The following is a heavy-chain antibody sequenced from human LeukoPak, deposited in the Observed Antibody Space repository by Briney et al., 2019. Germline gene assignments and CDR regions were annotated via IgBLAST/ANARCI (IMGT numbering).Heavy chain of an antibody. CDR3: ARDARSSWYFDY. Sequence: KPSETLSLTCTVSGGSISSYYWSWIRQPPGKGLEWIGYIYYSGSTNYNPSLKSRVNISVDTSKHQFSLKLSSVTAADTAVYYCARDARSSWYFDYWGQGTLVTVSS. V-gene: IGHV4-59*01. CDR2: IYYSGST. D-gene: IGHD6-13*01. J-gene: IGHJ4*02. CDR1: GGSISSYY.